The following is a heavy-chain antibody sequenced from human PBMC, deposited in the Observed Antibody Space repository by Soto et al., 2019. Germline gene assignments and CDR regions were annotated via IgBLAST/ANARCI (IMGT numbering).Heavy chain of an antibody. V-gene: IGHV2-5*02. D-gene: IGHD3-10*01. CDR2: IYWDDDK. CDR1: GFSLSTTGVG. CDR3: AQILRDYGLGRERANYCAP. Sequence: QITLKESGPTLVRPTQTLTLTCTFSGFSLSTTGVGVGWIRQPPGKALEWLALIYWDDDKRYCPSLKSRLTITKDTSKNEVILTMTNMHPVDTATYYCAQILRDYGLGRERANYCAPWGQGTLVTVSS. J-gene: IGHJ5*02.